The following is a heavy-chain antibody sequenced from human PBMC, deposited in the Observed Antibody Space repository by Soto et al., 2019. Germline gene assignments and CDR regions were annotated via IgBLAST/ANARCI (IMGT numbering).Heavy chain of an antibody. J-gene: IGHJ6*02. V-gene: IGHV1-69*12. CDR1: GGTFSNSA. CDR3: AIDKDRLPLGGNYYYILDV. CDR2: IMPIFRTP. Sequence: QVQLEQSGAEVKKPGSSVKVSCKASGGTFSNSAISWVRQAPGQGLEWMGGIMPIFRTPDYAQKFQGRVTITADESPSTAYMELSGLRSDDTAIYYCAIDKDRLPLGGNYYYILDVWGQGTTVTVSS. D-gene: IGHD5-12*01.